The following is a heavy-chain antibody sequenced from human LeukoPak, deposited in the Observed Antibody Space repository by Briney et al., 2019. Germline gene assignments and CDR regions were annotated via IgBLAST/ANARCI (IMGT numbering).Heavy chain of an antibody. CDR1: GFTVSSNY. CDR2: IKDDGSES. D-gene: IGHD4/OR15-4a*01. J-gene: IGHJ4*02. V-gene: IGHV3-7*01. CDR3: ARTIRGY. Sequence: GGSLRLSCAASGFTVSSNYMSWVRQAPGKGLEWVANIKDDGSESYYVDSVKGRFTISRDNAKNSLYLQMTSLRDEDTAVYYCARTIRGYWGQGTLVTVSS.